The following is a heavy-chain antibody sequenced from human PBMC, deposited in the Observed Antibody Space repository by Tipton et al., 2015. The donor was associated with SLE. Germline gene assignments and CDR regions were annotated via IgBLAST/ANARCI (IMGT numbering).Heavy chain of an antibody. CDR1: GFTFSSYG. V-gene: IGHV3-30*02. Sequence: GSLRLSCAASGFTFSSYGMHWVRQAPGKGLEWVAFIRYDGSNKYYADSVKGRFTISRDNSKNTLYLQMNSLRAEDTAVYYCAKVRVSESRGFSFDYWGQGTLVTVSS. CDR2: IRYDGSNK. D-gene: IGHD5-12*01. CDR3: AKVRVSESRGFSFDY. J-gene: IGHJ4*02.